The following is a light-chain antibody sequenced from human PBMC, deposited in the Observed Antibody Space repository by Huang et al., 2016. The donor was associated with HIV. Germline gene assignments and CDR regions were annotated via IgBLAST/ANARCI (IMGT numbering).Light chain of an antibody. V-gene: IGKV1-39*01. CDR1: ENIRRY. CDR3: QGSLSIPHT. CDR2: SAS. J-gene: IGKJ2*01. Sequence: IQMTQSPSSLSASVGDRVTITCRASENIRRYLNWYQQKPGKPPKLLIHSASTLQSGVPPRFSGSGSGTDFTLTITSLQPEDFATYYCQGSLSIPHTFGQGTNLEIK.